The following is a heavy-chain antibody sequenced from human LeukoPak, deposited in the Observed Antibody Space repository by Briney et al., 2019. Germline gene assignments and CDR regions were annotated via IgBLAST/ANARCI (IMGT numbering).Heavy chain of an antibody. CDR1: GGTFSSYA. Sequence: SVKVSCKASGGTFSSYAISWVRQAPGQGLEWMGGMIPIFGTANYAQKFQGRVTITTDESTSTAYMELSSLRSEDTAVYYCAREIVVPPDYYYYMDVWGKGTTDTVSS. D-gene: IGHD2-15*01. V-gene: IGHV1-69*05. CDR3: AREIVVPPDYYYYMDV. CDR2: MIPIFGTA. J-gene: IGHJ6*03.